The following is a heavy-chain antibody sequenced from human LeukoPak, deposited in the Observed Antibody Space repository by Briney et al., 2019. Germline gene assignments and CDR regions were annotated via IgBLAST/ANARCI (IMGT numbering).Heavy chain of an antibody. CDR1: GFTFSSYS. Sequence: GGSLRLSRAASGFTFSSYSMNWVRQAPGKGLEWVSSISSGSSYIYYADSVKGRFTISRDNAKDSLYLQMNSLRAEDTAVYYCARDPKTSPDFWSGYYTDADYWGQGTLVTVSS. CDR2: ISSGSSYI. CDR3: ARDPKTSPDFWSGYYTDADY. J-gene: IGHJ4*02. D-gene: IGHD3-3*01. V-gene: IGHV3-21*01.